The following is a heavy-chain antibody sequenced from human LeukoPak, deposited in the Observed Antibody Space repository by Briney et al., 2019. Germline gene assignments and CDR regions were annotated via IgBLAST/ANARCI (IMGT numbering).Heavy chain of an antibody. J-gene: IGHJ4*02. Sequence: PGGSLRLSCSASGFTFSSSAMHWVRQAPGKGLEYVAAISRNGGSTYYADSVKGRFTISRDNSKSTLYLQMSSLRAEDTAVYLCVKDLRSDFMGVLSRYLSYWGQGTLVTVSS. CDR1: GFTFSSSA. D-gene: IGHD2/OR15-2a*01. V-gene: IGHV3-64D*09. CDR3: VKDLRSDFMGVLSRYLSY. CDR2: ISRNGGST.